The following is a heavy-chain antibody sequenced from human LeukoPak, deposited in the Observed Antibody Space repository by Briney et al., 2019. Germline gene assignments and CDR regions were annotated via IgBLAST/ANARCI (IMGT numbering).Heavy chain of an antibody. Sequence: GASVKVSCKASGYTFTSYGISWVRQAPGQGLEWMGWVSAYNGNTNYAQKLQGRVTMTTDTSTSTAYMELRSLRSDDTAVYYCARVYYDILTGYSAVPYFDYWGQGTLVTVSS. V-gene: IGHV1-18*01. J-gene: IGHJ4*02. CDR3: ARVYYDILTGYSAVPYFDY. CDR2: VSAYNGNT. CDR1: GYTFTSYG. D-gene: IGHD3-9*01.